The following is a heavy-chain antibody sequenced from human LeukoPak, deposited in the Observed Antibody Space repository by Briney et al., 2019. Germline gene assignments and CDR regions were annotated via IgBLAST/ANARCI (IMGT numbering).Heavy chain of an antibody. Sequence: SETLSLTCTVSGVSISTNNYNWGWIRQPPGKGPEWIGSIYHSGNTYNPSLKSRLTISVDTSKNHFSLKLSSVTAADTALYYCARHGNGWSRRATSYYYSMDVWGRGTTVTVSS. CDR2: IYHSGNT. J-gene: IGHJ6*02. CDR1: GVSISTNNYN. V-gene: IGHV4-39*01. CDR3: ARHGNGWSRRATSYYYSMDV. D-gene: IGHD2-15*01.